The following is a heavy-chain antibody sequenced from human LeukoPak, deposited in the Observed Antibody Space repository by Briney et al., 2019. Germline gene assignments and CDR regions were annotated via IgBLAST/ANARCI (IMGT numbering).Heavy chain of an antibody. CDR3: AKRETIVGASPRPYYFDY. CDR1: GFIFSSYA. D-gene: IGHD1-26*01. CDR2: ISGSGGST. V-gene: IGHV3-23*01. Sequence: GGSLRLSCAASGFIFSSYAKSWVRQAPGKGLEWVSAISGSGGSTYYADSVKGRFTISRDNSKNTLYLQMNSLRAEDTAVYYCAKRETIVGASPRPYYFDYWGQGTLVTVSS. J-gene: IGHJ4*02.